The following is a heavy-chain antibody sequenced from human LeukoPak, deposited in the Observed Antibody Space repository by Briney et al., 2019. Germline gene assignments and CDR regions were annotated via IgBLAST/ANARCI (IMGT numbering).Heavy chain of an antibody. V-gene: IGHV1-69*06. J-gene: IGHJ1*01. CDR1: GGTFSSYA. Sequence: SVKVSCKASGGTFSSYAISWVRQAPGQGLEWMGGIIPIFGTANYAQKFQGRVTITADKSTSTAYMELSSLRSEDTAVYYCAREPTPGYGDYSFFQHWGQGTLVTVSS. CDR2: IIPIFGTA. D-gene: IGHD4-17*01. CDR3: AREPTPGYGDYSFFQH.